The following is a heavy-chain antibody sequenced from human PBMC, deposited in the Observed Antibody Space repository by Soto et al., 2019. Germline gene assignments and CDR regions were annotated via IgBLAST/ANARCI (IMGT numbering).Heavy chain of an antibody. Sequence: GGSLRLSCAASGFTVSSKYMSWVRQAPGKGLEWVLLIQSGGPTYYADSVKGRFTISRDTSKNTLYLQMNSLGAEDTAVYYCARVGGSGSYLYYYGMDVWGQGTTVTVSS. V-gene: IGHV3-66*01. CDR1: GFTVSSKY. J-gene: IGHJ6*02. CDR3: ARVGGSGSYLYYYGMDV. CDR2: IQSGGPT. D-gene: IGHD3-10*01.